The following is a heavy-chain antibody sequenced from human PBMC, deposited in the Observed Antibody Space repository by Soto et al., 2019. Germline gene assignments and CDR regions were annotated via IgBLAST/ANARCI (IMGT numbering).Heavy chain of an antibody. CDR3: STESGSTYGYFDH. D-gene: IGHD5-18*01. CDR1: GGSVTSDEDY. J-gene: IGHJ4*02. CDR2: ISNSGST. V-gene: IGHV4-30-4*03. Sequence: SEILSLTXTVSGGSVTSDEDYWTWIRQSPGKGLEWIGYISNSGSTGYNPSLKTRLSMSVDRSKNQFTLRLTSVTAADTAVYFCSTESGSTYGYFDHWGQGTQVTVS.